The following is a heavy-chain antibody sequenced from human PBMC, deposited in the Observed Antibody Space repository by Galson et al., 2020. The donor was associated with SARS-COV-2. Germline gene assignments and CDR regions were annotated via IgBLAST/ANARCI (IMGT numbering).Heavy chain of an antibody. Sequence: ASETLSLTCTVSGGSISSSSYYWGWIRQPPGKGLEWIGSIYYSGSTYYNPSLKSRVTISVDTSKNQFSLKLSSVTAADTAVYYCARHAVATIHNWFDPWGQGTLVTVSS. J-gene: IGHJ5*02. CDR2: IYYSGST. CDR1: GGSISSSSYY. D-gene: IGHD5-12*01. V-gene: IGHV4-39*01. CDR3: ARHAVATIHNWFDP.